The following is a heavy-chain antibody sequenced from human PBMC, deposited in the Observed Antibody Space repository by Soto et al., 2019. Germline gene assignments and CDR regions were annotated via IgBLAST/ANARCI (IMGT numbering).Heavy chain of an antibody. CDR3: GRGFGGTH. CDR2: INQDGSAK. Sequence: ESGGGLVKPGGSLGLSCGASGFTFNNYYMVWVRQAPGRGLEWVANINQDGSAKYYVDSVKGRFTISRDNAKSSLYLQINSLRAEDTDTYYCGRGFGGTHWGQGSLVTVSS. V-gene: IGHV3-7*05. J-gene: IGHJ4*02. D-gene: IGHD2-15*01. CDR1: GFTFNNYY.